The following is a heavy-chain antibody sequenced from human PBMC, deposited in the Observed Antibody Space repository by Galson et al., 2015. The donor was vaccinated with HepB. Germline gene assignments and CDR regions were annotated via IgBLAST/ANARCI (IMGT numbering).Heavy chain of an antibody. CDR3: AGTHSSSWLDAFDI. V-gene: IGHV1-18*01. CDR1: GYTFTSYG. D-gene: IGHD6-13*01. Sequence: SVKVSCKASGYTFTSYGISWVRQAPGQGLEWMGWISAYNGNANYAQKLQGRVTMTTDTSTSTAYMELRSLRSDDTAVYYCAGTHSSSWLDAFDIWGQGTMVTVSS. CDR2: ISAYNGNA. J-gene: IGHJ3*02.